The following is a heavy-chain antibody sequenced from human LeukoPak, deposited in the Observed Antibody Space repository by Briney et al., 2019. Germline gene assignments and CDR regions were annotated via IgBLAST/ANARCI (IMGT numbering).Heavy chain of an antibody. CDR2: ISYDGSNK. CDR3: AKDYRASRVVTESTYLGLAY. V-gene: IGHV3-30*18. D-gene: IGHD2-21*02. CDR1: GFTFSSYG. J-gene: IGHJ4*02. Sequence: GGSLRLSCAASGFTFSSYGMHWVRQAPGKGLEWVAVISYDGSNKYYADSVKGRFTISSDNSKNTLYLQMNSLRAEDTAVYYCAKDYRASRVVTESTYLGLAYWGQGTLVTVSS.